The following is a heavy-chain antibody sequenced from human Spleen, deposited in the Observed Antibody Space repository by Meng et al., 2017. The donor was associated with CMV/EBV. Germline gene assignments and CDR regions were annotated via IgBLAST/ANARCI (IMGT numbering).Heavy chain of an antibody. CDR2: INNYGGST. D-gene: IGHD2-2*03. Sequence: GESLKISCAASGFTFSSYGMSWVRQAPGRGLEWVSAINNYGGSTSYADSVKGRFTISRDNSKNTLYLQMNSLRAEDTAVYYCARDEVYGGHCSSTSCYDYGMDVWGQGTTVTVSS. CDR1: GFTFSSYG. V-gene: IGHV3-23*01. CDR3: ARDEVYGGHCSSTSCYDYGMDV. J-gene: IGHJ6*02.